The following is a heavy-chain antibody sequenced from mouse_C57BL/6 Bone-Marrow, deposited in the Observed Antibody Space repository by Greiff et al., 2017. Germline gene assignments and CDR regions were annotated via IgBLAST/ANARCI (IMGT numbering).Heavy chain of an antibody. D-gene: IGHD2-1*01. J-gene: IGHJ1*03. CDR1: GYTFTSYW. CDR3: GEGNCFYWYCAV. Sequence: QVQLQQPGAELVKPGASVKLSCKASGYTFTSYWMHWVKQRPGRGLEWIGRIDPNSGGTKYDEKFKSQGTLTVDKPSSTAYMQRSSLTSEDSAVYYCGEGNCFYWYCAVWGTGTTVTVSS. CDR2: IDPNSGGT. V-gene: IGHV1-72*01.